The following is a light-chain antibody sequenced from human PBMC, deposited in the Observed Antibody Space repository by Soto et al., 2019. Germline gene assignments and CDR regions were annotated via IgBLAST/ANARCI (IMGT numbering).Light chain of an antibody. CDR2: DAS. CDR3: QQRSNWLT. CDR1: QSVSIY. V-gene: IGKV3-11*01. J-gene: IGKJ4*01. Sequence: EIVLTQSPATLSLSPGERATLSCRASQSVSIYLAWYQQKPGQAPRLLIYDASNRATGIPARFSGSGSGTDFTPTISSLEPEDFAVYYCQQRSNWLTFGGGTKVEIK.